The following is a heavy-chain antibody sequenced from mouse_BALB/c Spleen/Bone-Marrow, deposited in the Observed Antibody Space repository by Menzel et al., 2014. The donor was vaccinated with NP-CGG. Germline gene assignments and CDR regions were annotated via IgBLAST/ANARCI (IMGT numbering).Heavy chain of an antibody. CDR3: ARLGYYGSFAY. CDR2: INPDSNTI. D-gene: IGHD1-2*01. V-gene: IGHV4-1*02. J-gene: IGHJ3*01. Sequence: EVKLLESGGGLVQPGGSPKLSCAASGFDFSRYWMSWVRQAPGKGLEWIGEINPDSNTINYTPSLKDKFIISRDNARNTLYLQMSKVRSEDTALYYCARLGYYGSFAYWGQGTLVTVSA. CDR1: GFDFSRYW.